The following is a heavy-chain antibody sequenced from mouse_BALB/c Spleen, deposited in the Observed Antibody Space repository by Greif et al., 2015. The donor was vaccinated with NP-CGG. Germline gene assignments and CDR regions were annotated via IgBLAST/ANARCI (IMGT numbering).Heavy chain of an antibody. J-gene: IGHJ1*01. V-gene: IGHV7-1*02. CDR3: ARDDGYYWYFDV. CDR1: GFTFSDFY. CDR2: SRNKANDYTT. D-gene: IGHD2-2*01. Sequence: EVKLVESEGGLVQPGGSLRLSCATSGFTFSDFYMEWVRQPTGKRLEWIAASRNKANDYTTEYSASVKGRFIVSRDTSQSILYLQMNALRAEDTAIYYCARDDGYYWYFDVWGAGTTVTVSS.